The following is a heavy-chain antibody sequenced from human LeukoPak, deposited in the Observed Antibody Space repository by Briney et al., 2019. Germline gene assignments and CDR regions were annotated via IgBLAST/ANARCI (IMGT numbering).Heavy chain of an antibody. CDR2: ISSTINTI. J-gene: IGHJ5*02. Sequence: PGGSLRLSCAASGFTFSSYSINWVRQAPGKGLEWVSYISSTINTIYYADSVKGRFTISRDDAKNSLYLQMNSLRAEDTAVYYCAKSPPVLRFLEWLSPSWFDPWGQGTLVTVSS. V-gene: IGHV3-48*01. D-gene: IGHD3-3*01. CDR3: AKSPPVLRFLEWLSPSWFDP. CDR1: GFTFSSYS.